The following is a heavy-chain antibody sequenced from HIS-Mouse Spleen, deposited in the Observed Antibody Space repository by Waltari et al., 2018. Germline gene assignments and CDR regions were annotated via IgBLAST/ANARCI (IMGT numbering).Heavy chain of an antibody. CDR1: GFTFSSYG. CDR2: KWNEGSNK. CDR3: AKGYGSGSYYRYYYGMDV. D-gene: IGHD3-10*01. V-gene: IGHV3-33*06. J-gene: IGHJ6*02. Sequence: QVQLVESGGGVVQPGRSLRLSCAASGFTFSSYGMHWVRQAPGKGLGWVAGKWNEGSNKNYADSGKGRFTISRDNSKNTLYLQMNRLRAEDTAVYYCAKGYGSGSYYRYYYGMDVWGQGTTVTVSS.